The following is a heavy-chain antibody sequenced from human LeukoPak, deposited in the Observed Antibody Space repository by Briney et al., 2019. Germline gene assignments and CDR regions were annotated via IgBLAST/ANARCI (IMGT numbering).Heavy chain of an antibody. CDR3: AKQSRPTIGGVADY. CDR1: GLPFSSYD. CDR2: ISGSGDDS. J-gene: IGHJ4*02. D-gene: IGHD3-3*01. V-gene: IGHV3-23*01. Sequence: GSLRLSCAASGLPFSSYDLSWVRPAPGKGVEWVSVISGSGDDSYYSDSVKGRVTISRDNSKTTLYLQMNSLRVEDTAVYYCAKQSRPTIGGVADYWGQGTLVTVSS.